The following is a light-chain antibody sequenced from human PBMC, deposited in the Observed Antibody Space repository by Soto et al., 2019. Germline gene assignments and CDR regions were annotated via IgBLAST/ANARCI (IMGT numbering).Light chain of an antibody. CDR2: AAS. Sequence: DLQLTQSPSFLSASVGDRVTITCRASQGISSNLAWYQQKPGKAPKFLIYAASTLQSGVPSRFSGSGFGTEFTLTISSLQPEDFAIYYCQQVNGYPHTFGQGTKLEIK. V-gene: IGKV1-9*01. CDR1: QGISSN. CDR3: QQVNGYPHT. J-gene: IGKJ2*01.